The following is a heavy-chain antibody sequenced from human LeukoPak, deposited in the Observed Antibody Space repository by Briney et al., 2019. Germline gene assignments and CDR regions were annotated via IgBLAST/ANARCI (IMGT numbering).Heavy chain of an antibody. J-gene: IGHJ5*02. CDR1: GGSFSGYY. CDR2: INHSGST. D-gene: IGHD5-18*01. CDR3: AGQTAMVAYSWFDP. Sequence: SGTLSLTCAVYGGSFSGYYWSWIRQPPGKGLEWIGEINHSGSTNYNPSLKSRVTISVDTSKNQFSLKLSSVTAADTAVYYCAGQTAMVAYSWFDPWGQGTLVTVSS. V-gene: IGHV4-34*01.